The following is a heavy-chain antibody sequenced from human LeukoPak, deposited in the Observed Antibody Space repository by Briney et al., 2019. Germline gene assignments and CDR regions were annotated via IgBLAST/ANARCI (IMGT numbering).Heavy chain of an antibody. CDR3: AKGQYTVRGVINPRRRTGSGFFDY. Sequence: SGGSLRLSCAASGFTFSSYAMSWVRQAPGKGLEWVSAISGSGGSTYYADSVKGRFTISRDNSKNTLYLQMNSLRAEDTAVYYCAKGQYTVRGVINPRRRTGSGFFDYWGQGTLVTVSS. CDR1: GFTFSSYA. V-gene: IGHV3-23*01. J-gene: IGHJ4*02. D-gene: IGHD3-10*01. CDR2: ISGSGGST.